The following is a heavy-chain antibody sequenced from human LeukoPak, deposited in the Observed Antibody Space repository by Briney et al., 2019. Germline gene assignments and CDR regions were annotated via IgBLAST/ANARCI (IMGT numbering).Heavy chain of an antibody. V-gene: IGHV3-23*01. Sequence: PGGSLRLSCAAAGFTFSSYATSWVRQAPGKGLEWVSAISGSGGSTYYADSVKGRFTISRDNSKNTLYLQMNSLRAEDTAVYYCAKGMAQGNYYGMDVWGQGTTVTVSS. J-gene: IGHJ6*02. D-gene: IGHD5-24*01. CDR3: AKGMAQGNYYGMDV. CDR2: ISGSGGST. CDR1: GFTFSSYA.